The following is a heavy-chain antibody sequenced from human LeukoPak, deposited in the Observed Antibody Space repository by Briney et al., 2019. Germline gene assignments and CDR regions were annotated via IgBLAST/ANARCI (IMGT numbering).Heavy chain of an antibody. J-gene: IGHJ5*02. CDR1: GGSIRSGSYY. CDR2: IYTSGST. V-gene: IGHV4-61*02. D-gene: IGHD1-26*01. Sequence: SETLSLTCTVSGGSIRSGSYYWSWIRQPAGKGLEWIGRIYTSGSTNYNPSLKSRVTISVDTSKNQFSLKLSSVTAADTAVYYCARAPEWELGFDPWGQGTLVTVSS. CDR3: ARAPEWELGFDP.